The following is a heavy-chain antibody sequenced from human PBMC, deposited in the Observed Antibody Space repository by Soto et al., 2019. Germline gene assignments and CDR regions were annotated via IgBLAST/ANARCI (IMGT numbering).Heavy chain of an antibody. CDR1: GFTVSSNY. CDR2: IYSGGST. D-gene: IGHD3-3*01. J-gene: IGHJ6*02. CDR3: ARESWTYYDFWSGSNYGMDV. Sequence: GGSLRLSCAASGFTVSSNYMSWVRQAPGKGLEWVSVIYSGGSTYYADSVKGRFTISRDNSKNTLYLQMNSLRAEDTAVYYCARESWTYYDFWSGSNYGMDVWGQGTTVTVSS. V-gene: IGHV3-53*01.